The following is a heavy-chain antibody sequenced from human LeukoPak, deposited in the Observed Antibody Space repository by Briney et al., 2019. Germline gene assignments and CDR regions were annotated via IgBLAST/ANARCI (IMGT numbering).Heavy chain of an antibody. Sequence: PSETLSLTCTVSGGSISSSSYYWGWIRQPPGKGLEWIGSIYYSGSTYYNPSPKSRVTISVDTSKNQFSLKLSSVTAADTAVYYCASIYYYDSSGYYYEVRVALDYWGQGTLVTVSS. CDR1: GGSISSSSYY. CDR3: ASIYYYDSSGYYYEVRVALDY. V-gene: IGHV4-39*01. CDR2: IYYSGST. D-gene: IGHD3-22*01. J-gene: IGHJ4*02.